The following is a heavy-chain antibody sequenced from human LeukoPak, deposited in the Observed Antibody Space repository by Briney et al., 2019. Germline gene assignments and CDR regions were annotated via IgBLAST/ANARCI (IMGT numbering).Heavy chain of an antibody. Sequence: GGSLRLSCAASGFTFNKYAMNWVRQAPGKGLEWVSSISSSSSYIYYADSVKGRFTISRDNAKNSLYLQMNSLRAEDTAVYYCARDQVAVAGTYDYWGQGTLVTVSS. CDR1: GFTFNKYA. V-gene: IGHV3-21*01. D-gene: IGHD6-19*01. CDR3: ARDQVAVAGTYDY. CDR2: ISSSSSYI. J-gene: IGHJ4*02.